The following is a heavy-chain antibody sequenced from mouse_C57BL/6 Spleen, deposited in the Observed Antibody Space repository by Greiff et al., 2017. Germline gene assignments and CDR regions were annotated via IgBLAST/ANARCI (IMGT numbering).Heavy chain of an antibody. D-gene: IGHD2-3*01. J-gene: IGHJ4*01. CDR3: ARHDGYNYYAMDY. CDR1: GYSFTDYN. V-gene: IGHV1-39*01. CDR2: INPNYGTT. Sequence: VQLKESGPELVKPGASVKISCKASGYSFTDYNMNWVKQSNGKSLEWIGVINPNYGTTSYNQKFKGKATLTVDQSSSTAYMQLNSLTSEDSAVYYCARHDGYNYYAMDYWGQGTSVTVSS.